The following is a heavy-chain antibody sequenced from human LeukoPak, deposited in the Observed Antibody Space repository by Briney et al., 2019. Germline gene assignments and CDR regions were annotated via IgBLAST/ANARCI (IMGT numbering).Heavy chain of an antibody. Sequence: PSETLSLTCAVYGGSFSGYYWSWIRQPPGKGLEWIGEINHSGSTNYNPSLKSRVTISVDTSKNQFSLKLSSVTAADTAVYYCARSRRRDYYDSSGRFDPWGQGTLVTVSS. CDR3: ARSRRRDYYDSSGRFDP. CDR1: GGSFSGYY. D-gene: IGHD3-22*01. J-gene: IGHJ5*02. CDR2: INHSGST. V-gene: IGHV4-34*01.